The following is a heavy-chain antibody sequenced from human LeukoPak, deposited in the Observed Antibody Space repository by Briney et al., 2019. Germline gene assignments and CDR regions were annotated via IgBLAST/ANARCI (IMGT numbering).Heavy chain of an antibody. CDR2: IYYSGST. V-gene: IGHV4-59*08. CDR3: ATLRYCGVCSCFPKYFQH. J-gene: IGHJ1*01. Sequence: PSETLSLTCTVSGGSINSYYWSWIRQPPGKGPEWIGYIYYSGSTNYNPSLKSRVTISVDTSKNQFSLKLSSVTAADTAVYYCATLRYCGVCSCFPKYFQHWGQGTLVTVSS. CDR1: GGSINSYY. D-gene: IGHD2-15*01.